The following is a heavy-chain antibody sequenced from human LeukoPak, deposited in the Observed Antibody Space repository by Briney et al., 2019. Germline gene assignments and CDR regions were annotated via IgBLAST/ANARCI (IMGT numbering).Heavy chain of an antibody. D-gene: IGHD3-10*01. Sequence: GGSLRLSCAASGFTFSSYWMSWVRQAPGKGLEWVANIKQDGSEKYYVDSVKGRFTISRDNAKNSLYLQMNSLGAEDTAVYYCARESSVRGDAFDIWGQGTMVTVSS. CDR2: IKQDGSEK. CDR1: GFTFSSYW. J-gene: IGHJ3*02. CDR3: ARESSVRGDAFDI. V-gene: IGHV3-7*01.